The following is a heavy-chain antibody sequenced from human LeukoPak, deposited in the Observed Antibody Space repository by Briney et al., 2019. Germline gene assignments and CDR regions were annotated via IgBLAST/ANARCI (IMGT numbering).Heavy chain of an antibody. CDR2: MYYSGST. J-gene: IGHJ5*02. CDR3: ARLYYYDCRIDP. D-gene: IGHD3-22*01. Sequence: PSQTLSLTCTVSGGSISSGDYYWSWIRQPPGKGLEWIAYMYYSGSTYYDPSLKSRVTMSADTSKNQLSLKLSSVTAADTAVYYCARLYYYDCRIDPWGQGILVTVSS. V-gene: IGHV4-30-4*01. CDR1: GGSISSGDYY.